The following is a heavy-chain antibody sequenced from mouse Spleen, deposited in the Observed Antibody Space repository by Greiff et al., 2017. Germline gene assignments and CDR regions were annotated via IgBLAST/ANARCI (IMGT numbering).Heavy chain of an antibody. CDR3: ARQELVY. Sequence: EVKLVESGGDLVKPGGSLKLSCAASGFTFSSYGMSWVRQTPDKRLEWVATISSGGSYTYYPDSVKGRFTISRDNAKNTLYLQMSSLKSEDTAMYYCARQELVYWGQGTTLTVSS. J-gene: IGHJ2*01. CDR1: GFTFSSYG. V-gene: IGHV5-6*02. CDR2: ISSGGSYT. D-gene: IGHD4-1*01.